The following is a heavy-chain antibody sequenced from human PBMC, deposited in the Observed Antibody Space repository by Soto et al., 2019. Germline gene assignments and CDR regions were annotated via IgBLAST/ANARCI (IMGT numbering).Heavy chain of an antibody. V-gene: IGHV1-69*01. Sequence: QVQVVQSGAEVKKPGSSVRVSCKASGGTSSSYAITWMRQAPGQGLEWMGGFIPILDTTDYAQKFQGRVTFTADESTSTVYMELSSLTSEDTAVYYCASGGTTVNRRFDFWGQGTLVTVSS. CDR3: ASGGTTVNRRFDF. D-gene: IGHD4-4*01. CDR2: FIPILDTT. J-gene: IGHJ4*02. CDR1: GGTSSSYA.